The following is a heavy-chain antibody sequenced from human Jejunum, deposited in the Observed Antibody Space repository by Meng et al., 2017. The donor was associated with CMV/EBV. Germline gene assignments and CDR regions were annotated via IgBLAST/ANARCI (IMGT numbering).Heavy chain of an antibody. J-gene: IGHJ4*02. CDR1: GFTFSSYW. CDR2: IFNDGSTT. CDR3: ARDLDTAAFDY. V-gene: IGHV3-74*01. Sequence: QLVESGGGLVQPGGSLRLSCAASGFTFSSYWMHWVRQAPGKELVWVSRIFNDGSTTNYADSVKGRFTISRDNAKNTLYLQMNSLRAEDTAVYYCARDLDTAAFDYWGQGTLVTVSS. D-gene: IGHD2-2*02.